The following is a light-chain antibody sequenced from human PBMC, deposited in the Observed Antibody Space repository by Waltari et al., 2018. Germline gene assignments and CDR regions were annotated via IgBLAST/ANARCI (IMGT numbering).Light chain of an antibody. V-gene: IGLV1-40*01. J-gene: IGLJ2*01. Sequence: QSVLTQPPSVSGAPGQRVSISCTGSGSNLGAGYAVHWYQQHPGKAPKLLIYGTGKRPPGVLDRFFGSQSGTSASLARTALQAEDEAEYYCQAYDTSLSVVFGGGTKLTVL. CDR2: GTG. CDR1: GSNLGAGYA. CDR3: QAYDTSLSVV.